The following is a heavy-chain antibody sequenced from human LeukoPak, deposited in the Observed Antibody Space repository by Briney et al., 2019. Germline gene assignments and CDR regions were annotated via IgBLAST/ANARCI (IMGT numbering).Heavy chain of an antibody. J-gene: IGHJ6*02. CDR1: GGSISSGGYY. CDR3: ARHAGYYGMDV. Sequence: SETLSLTCTVSGGSISSGGYYWSWIRQPPGKGLEWIGYIYHSGSTNYNPSLKSRVTISVDTSKNQFSLKLSSVTAADTAVYYCARHAGYYGMDVWGQGTTVTVSS. CDR2: IYHSGST. D-gene: IGHD3-10*01. V-gene: IGHV4-61*08.